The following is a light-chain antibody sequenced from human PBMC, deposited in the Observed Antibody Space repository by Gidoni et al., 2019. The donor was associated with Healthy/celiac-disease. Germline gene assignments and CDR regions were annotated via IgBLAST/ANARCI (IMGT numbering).Light chain of an antibody. CDR1: QSLGTF. J-gene: IGKJ4*01. CDR2: GAS. CDR3: KQRGRWPLT. V-gene: IGKV3-11*01. Sequence: EIVFTHSPATLSLSPGERATLSCRASQSLGTFLVWYQHKPGQAPRLLIYGASTRSTGVTARFSGAGSGTDCNLTIASLEPEDFAIYYGKQRGRWPLTFGGGTRVEI.